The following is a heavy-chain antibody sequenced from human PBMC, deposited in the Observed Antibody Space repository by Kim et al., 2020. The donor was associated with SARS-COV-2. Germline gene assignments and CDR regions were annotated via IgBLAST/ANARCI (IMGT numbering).Heavy chain of an antibody. Sequence: GGSLRLSCAVSGLTIDDYAMTWVRQAPGKGLEWVSTISGSGGTTNYADSVKGRFTVSRDNSKSTVYLQMNGLRAEDTAVYYCAINSKPSIIVADGFDIWGQGTMVTVSS. CDR2: ISGSGGTT. V-gene: IGHV3-23*01. CDR1: GLTIDDYA. D-gene: IGHD3-22*01. CDR3: AINSKPSIIVADGFDI. J-gene: IGHJ3*02.